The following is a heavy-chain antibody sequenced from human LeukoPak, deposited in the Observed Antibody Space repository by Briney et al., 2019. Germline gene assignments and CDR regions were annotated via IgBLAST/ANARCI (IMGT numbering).Heavy chain of an antibody. Sequence: SETLSLTCAVYGGSFSGYYWSWIRQPPGKGLEWIGEINHSGSTNYNPSLKSRVTISVDTSKNQFSLKLSSVTAADTAVYYCARRRRIVGATPGAFDIWGQGTMVTVSS. D-gene: IGHD1-26*01. CDR2: INHSGST. V-gene: IGHV4-34*01. CDR3: ARRRRIVGATPGAFDI. J-gene: IGHJ3*02. CDR1: GGSFSGYY.